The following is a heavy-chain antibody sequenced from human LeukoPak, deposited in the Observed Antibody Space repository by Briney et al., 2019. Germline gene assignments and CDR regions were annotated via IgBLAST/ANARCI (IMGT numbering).Heavy chain of an antibody. CDR3: AREPGTYYYYDSSGKLQRIAFDI. Sequence: ASVKVSCKASAYTFTRYYMHWVRQAPGQGLEWMGWINPNSGGTNYAQKFQGRVTFTRDTSISTAYMELSRLRCDDTAVYYCAREPGTYYYYDSSGKLQRIAFDIWGQGTMVTVSS. CDR2: INPNSGGT. D-gene: IGHD3-22*01. CDR1: AYTFTRYY. J-gene: IGHJ3*02. V-gene: IGHV1-2*02.